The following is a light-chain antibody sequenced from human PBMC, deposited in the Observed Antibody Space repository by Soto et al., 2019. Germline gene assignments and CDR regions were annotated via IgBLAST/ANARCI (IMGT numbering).Light chain of an antibody. CDR3: SSYTSSSTRV. J-gene: IGLJ1*01. V-gene: IGLV2-14*03. CDR2: EVS. CDR1: SSDVGAYDY. Sequence: QSVRTQPASVSGSPGPSITISCTGTSSDVGAYDYVSWYQQHPDKAPKLMIYEVSNRPSGVSNRFSGSKSVNTATLTISGLQADDEADYYCSSYTSSSTRVFGTGTKVPVL.